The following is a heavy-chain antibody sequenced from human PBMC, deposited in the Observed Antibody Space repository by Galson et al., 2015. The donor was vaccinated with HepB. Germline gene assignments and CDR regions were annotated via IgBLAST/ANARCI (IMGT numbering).Heavy chain of an antibody. CDR1: GYTFTSYY. D-gene: IGHD3-10*01. Sequence: SVKVSCKASGYTFTSYYMHWVRQAPGQGLEWMGIINPSGGSTSYAQKLQGRVTMTRDTSTSTVYMELSSLRSEDTAVYYCARGRQIWFGEFGGAFDIWGQGTMVTVSS. CDR3: ARGRQIWFGEFGGAFDI. J-gene: IGHJ3*02. V-gene: IGHV1-46*04. CDR2: INPSGGST.